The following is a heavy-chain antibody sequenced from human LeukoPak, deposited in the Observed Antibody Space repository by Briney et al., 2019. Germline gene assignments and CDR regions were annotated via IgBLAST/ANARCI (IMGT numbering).Heavy chain of an antibody. CDR2: ISSSSSYI. CDR1: GFTFSSYS. V-gene: IGHV3-21*01. Sequence: PGGSLRLSCAASGFTFSSYSMNWVRQAPGKGLEWVSSISSSSSYIYYADSVKGRFTISRDNAKNSLYLQMNSLRAEDTAVYYCARARVAEYYFDYWGQGTLVTASS. D-gene: IGHD6-19*01. CDR3: ARARVAEYYFDY. J-gene: IGHJ4*02.